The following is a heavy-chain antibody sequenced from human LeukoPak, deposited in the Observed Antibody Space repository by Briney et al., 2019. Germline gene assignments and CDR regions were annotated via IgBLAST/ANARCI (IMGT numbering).Heavy chain of an antibody. CDR3: ARDRVYSSPTLDY. J-gene: IGHJ4*02. Sequence: PGGSLRLSCAASGFTFSSYGMHWVRQAPGKGLEWVAVIWYDGSNKYYADSVKGRFTISRDNSKNTLYLQMNSLRAEDTAVYYCARDRVYSSPTLDYWGQGTLVTVPS. V-gene: IGHV3-33*01. CDR1: GFTFSSYG. D-gene: IGHD6-13*01. CDR2: IWYDGSNK.